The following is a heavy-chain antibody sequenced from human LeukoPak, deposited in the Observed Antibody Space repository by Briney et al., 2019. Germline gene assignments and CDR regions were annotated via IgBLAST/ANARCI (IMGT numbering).Heavy chain of an antibody. CDR1: GFTLSSYW. J-gene: IGHJ3*02. CDR2: TNSDVSST. V-gene: IGHV3-74*01. CDR3: ARGLRLVHGTGAFDI. D-gene: IGHD6-19*01. Sequence: GGSMRLSCAAAGFTLSSYWIHWVRQPPGKGLVWVSRTNSDVSSTSHTDSVKGRSSICRDQAKHPLYLQMNSQRAECTAVYYCARGLRLVHGTGAFDIWGQGTMVTVSS.